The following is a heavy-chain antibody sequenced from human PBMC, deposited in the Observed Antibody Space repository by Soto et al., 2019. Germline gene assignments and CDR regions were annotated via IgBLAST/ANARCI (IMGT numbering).Heavy chain of an antibody. CDR1: GYTFTSYG. D-gene: IGHD2-2*01. V-gene: IGHV1-18*01. CDR2: ISAYNGNT. CDR3: ATCPVPAAYHYYYYYMDV. J-gene: IGHJ6*03. Sequence: ASVKVSCKASGYTFTSYGISWVRQAPGQGLEWMGWISAYNGNTNYAQKLQGRVTMTTDTSTSTAYMELRSLRSDDTAVYYCATCPVPAAYHYYYYYMDVWGKGTTVTVSS.